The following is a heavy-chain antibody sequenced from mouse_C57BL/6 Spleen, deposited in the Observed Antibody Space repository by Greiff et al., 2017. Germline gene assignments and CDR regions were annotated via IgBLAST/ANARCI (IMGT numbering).Heavy chain of an antibody. V-gene: IGHV5-17*01. J-gene: IGHJ2*01. CDR3: ARGKLRHYFDY. D-gene: IGHD1-1*01. Sequence: DVMLVESGGGLVKPGGSLKLSCAASGFTFSDYGMHWVRQAPEKGLEWVAYISSGSSTIYYADTVKGRFTISRDNAKNTLFLQMTSLRSEDTAMYYCARGKLRHYFDYWGQGTTLTVSS. CDR1: GFTFSDYG. CDR2: ISSGSSTI.